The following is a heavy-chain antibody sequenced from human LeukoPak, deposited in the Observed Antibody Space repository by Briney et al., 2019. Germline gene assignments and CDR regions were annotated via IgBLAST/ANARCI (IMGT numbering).Heavy chain of an antibody. Sequence: SQTLSLTCAISGDSVSSNSAAWNWIRQSPSRGLEWLGRTYYRSRWYNEYALSVKSRITINPDTSKNQFSLQLNSVTPEDTAVYYCARVTEKQYLPFDSWGQGTRVTVSS. CDR2: TYYRSRWYN. CDR3: ARVTEKQYLPFDS. CDR1: GDSVSSNSAA. J-gene: IGHJ4*02. D-gene: IGHD6-19*01. V-gene: IGHV6-1*01.